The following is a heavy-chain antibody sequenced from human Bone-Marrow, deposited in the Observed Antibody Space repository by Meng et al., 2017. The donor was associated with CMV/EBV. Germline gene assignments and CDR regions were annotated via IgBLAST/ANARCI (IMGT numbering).Heavy chain of an antibody. Sequence: EWQLVESXXGLVQPGGSLKLSCTASGFTISRHWMHWVRQTPGKGLVWVSRMDGDGSDTTYADSVKGRFTISRDNAKNTLYLQMNSLRVEDTAIYYCARGVGEFLGWEMGYWGQGTLVTVSS. CDR1: GFTISRHW. V-gene: IGHV3-74*03. D-gene: IGHD1-26*01. J-gene: IGHJ4*02. CDR3: ARGVGEFLGWEMGY. CDR2: MDGDGSDT.